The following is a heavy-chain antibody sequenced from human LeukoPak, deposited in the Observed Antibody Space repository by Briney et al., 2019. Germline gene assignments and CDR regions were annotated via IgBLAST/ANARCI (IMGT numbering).Heavy chain of an antibody. CDR3: ARHGYGSGSYYTVYFDY. CDR1: GYSTSSGYY. Sequence: SETLSLTCTVSGYSTSSGYYWGWIRQPPGKGLEWIGSIYDSGSTYYNPSLKSRVTISVDTSKNQFSLRLRSVTAADTAVYYCARHGYGSGSYYTVYFDYWGQGTLVTVSS. V-gene: IGHV4-38-2*02. CDR2: IYDSGST. J-gene: IGHJ4*02. D-gene: IGHD3-10*01.